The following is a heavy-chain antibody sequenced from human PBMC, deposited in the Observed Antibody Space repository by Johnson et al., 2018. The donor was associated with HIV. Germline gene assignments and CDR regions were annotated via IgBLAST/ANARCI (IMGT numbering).Heavy chain of an antibody. CDR1: GFTFSSYA. CDR2: INSDGSST. J-gene: IGHJ3*02. D-gene: IGHD1-1*01. V-gene: IGHV3-74*02. CDR3: ARGTGTDDAFDI. Sequence: VQLVESGGGVVQPGGSLRLSCAASGFTFSSYAMHWVRQAPGKGLVWVSRINSDGSSTSYADSVKGRFTISRDNAKNTLYLQMNSLRAEDTAVYYCARGTGTDDAFDIWGQGTMVTVSS.